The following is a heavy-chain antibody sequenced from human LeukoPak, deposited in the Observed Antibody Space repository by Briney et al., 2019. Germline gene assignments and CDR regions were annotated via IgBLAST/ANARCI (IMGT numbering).Heavy chain of an antibody. J-gene: IGHJ6*02. CDR3: TRVQAGRAGLMDV. CDR1: GFTLSSYW. Sequence: GGSLRLSCAASGFTLSSYWMHWVRQAPGEGLVWVSRIDPDGSTTNYADSVKGRFTTSRDNTKNTLYPQMNSLRAEDTALYSCTRVQAGRAGLMDVWGRGTTVTVSS. D-gene: IGHD6-13*01. CDR2: IDPDGSTT. V-gene: IGHV3-74*01.